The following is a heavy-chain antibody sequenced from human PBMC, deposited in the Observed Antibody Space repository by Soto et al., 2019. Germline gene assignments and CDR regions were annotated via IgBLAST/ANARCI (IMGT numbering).Heavy chain of an antibody. V-gene: IGHV4-39*01. CDR1: GDSINSSSDY. CDR2: ISYRGNT. Sequence: SETLSLTCIVSGDSINSSSDYWGWIRQPPGKGLEWIGSISYRGNTYYNPSLKSRVTISVDTSKNQFSLKLTSMTAADTAFYYCARKYYYAGSAWGWFDPWGQGTLVTVSS. CDR3: ARKYYYAGSAWGWFDP. J-gene: IGHJ5*02. D-gene: IGHD3-22*01.